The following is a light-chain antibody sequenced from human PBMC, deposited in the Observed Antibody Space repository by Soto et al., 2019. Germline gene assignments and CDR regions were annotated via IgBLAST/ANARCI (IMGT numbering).Light chain of an antibody. V-gene: IGKV1-5*03. CDR1: QSIRSW. J-gene: IGKJ1*01. CDR3: QQLNSYPRT. Sequence: DVQVTQSTSTLYASEGKRVTITCRARQSIRSWLAWYQQKPGKAPKLLIYKASSLESGVPSRFSGSGSGTEFTLTISSLQPEDFAAYYFQQLNSYPRTLGQGTKVDI. CDR2: KAS.